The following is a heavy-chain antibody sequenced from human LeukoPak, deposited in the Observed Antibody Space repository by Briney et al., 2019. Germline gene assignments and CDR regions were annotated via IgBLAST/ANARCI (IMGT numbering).Heavy chain of an antibody. J-gene: IGHJ4*02. CDR1: GFTFSTYA. Sequence: GGSLRLSCAASGFTFSTYAMNWVRQAPGEGLKWVSCITGDSAYIYYADSVKGRFTISRDISKNTLYLQMNSLRAEDTTVYYCASRPDYDILTGYSYWGQGTLVTVSS. D-gene: IGHD3-9*01. V-gene: IGHV3-21*04. CDR3: ASRPDYDILTGYSY. CDR2: ITGDSAYI.